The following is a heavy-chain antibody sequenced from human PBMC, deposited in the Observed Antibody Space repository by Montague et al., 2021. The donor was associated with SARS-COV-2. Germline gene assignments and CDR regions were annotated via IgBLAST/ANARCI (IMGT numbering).Heavy chain of an antibody. V-gene: IGHV3-33*01. CDR3: ARDLFWGTDSGTQQRRDY. D-gene: IGHD3-16*01. Sequence: SLRLSCAASGFTFSSYGMHWVRQAPGKGLEWVAVIWYDGSNKYYADSVRGRFTISIDNSKNTLYLQMNSLRAEDTAVYYCARDLFWGTDSGTQQRRDYWGQGTLVTVSS. CDR2: IWYDGSNK. CDR1: GFTFSSYG. J-gene: IGHJ4*02.